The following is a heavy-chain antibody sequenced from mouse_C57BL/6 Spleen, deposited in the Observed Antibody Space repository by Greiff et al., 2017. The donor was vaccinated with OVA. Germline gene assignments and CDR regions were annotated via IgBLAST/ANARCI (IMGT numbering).Heavy chain of an antibody. V-gene: IGHV1-53*01. D-gene: IGHD2-2*01. CDR3: AREGMVTTGYYYAMDY. Sequence: QVQLQQPGTELVKPGASVKLSCKASGYTFTSYWMHWVKQRPGQGLEWIGNINPSNGGTNYNEKFKSKATLTVDNSSSTAYMQLSSLTSEDSAVYYCAREGMVTTGYYYAMDYWGQGTSVTVSS. CDR2: INPSNGGT. CDR1: GYTFTSYW. J-gene: IGHJ4*01.